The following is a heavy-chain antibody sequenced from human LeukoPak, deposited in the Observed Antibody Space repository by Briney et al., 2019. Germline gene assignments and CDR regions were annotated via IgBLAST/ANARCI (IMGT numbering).Heavy chain of an antibody. J-gene: IGHJ6*02. CDR2: ISSTGRTI. CDR3: AREHYGMDV. V-gene: IGHV3-48*02. Sequence: EWVSYISSTGRTIYYTDSVKGRFTISRDNAKNSLYLQMNSLRDEDTAVYYCAREHYGMDVWGQGTTVTVSS.